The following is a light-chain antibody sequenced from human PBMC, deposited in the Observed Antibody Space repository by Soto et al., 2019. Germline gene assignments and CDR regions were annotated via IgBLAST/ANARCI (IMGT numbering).Light chain of an antibody. CDR2: DVS. CDR1: SSDVGGYNY. CDR3: SSYTSSSPLYV. J-gene: IGLJ1*01. V-gene: IGLV2-14*01. Sequence: QSVLTQPASVSGSPGQSITISCTGTSSDVGGYNYVSWYQQHPGKAPKLMIYDVSNRPPGVSNRFSGPKSGNTASLTISGLQAEDEADYYCSSYTSSSPLYVFGTGTRSPS.